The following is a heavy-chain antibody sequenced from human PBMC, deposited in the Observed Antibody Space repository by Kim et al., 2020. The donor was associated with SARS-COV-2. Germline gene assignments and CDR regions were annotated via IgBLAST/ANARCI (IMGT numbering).Heavy chain of an antibody. V-gene: IGHV5-51*01. J-gene: IGHJ4*02. CDR3: ARRLVGGDFDY. D-gene: IGHD2-15*01. CDR2: T. Sequence: TRYSPSFQGQVTISADKSISTAYLQWSSLKASDTAMYYCARRLVGGDFDYWGQGTLVTVSS.